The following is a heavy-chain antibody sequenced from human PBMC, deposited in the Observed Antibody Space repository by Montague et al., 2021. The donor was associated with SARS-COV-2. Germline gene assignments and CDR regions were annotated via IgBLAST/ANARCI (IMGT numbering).Heavy chain of an antibody. J-gene: IGHJ6*02. Sequence: SETLSLTCAVSGGSISSSNWWSWVRQPPGKGLEWIGEIYHSGSTNYNPSLKSRVTISVDKSKNQFSLKLSSVTAADTAVYYCVREPYYYDSSGYPYYYYGMDVWGQGTTVTVSS. CDR2: IYHSGST. CDR1: GGSISSSNW. CDR3: VREPYYYDSSGYPYYYYGMDV. D-gene: IGHD3-22*01. V-gene: IGHV4-4*02.